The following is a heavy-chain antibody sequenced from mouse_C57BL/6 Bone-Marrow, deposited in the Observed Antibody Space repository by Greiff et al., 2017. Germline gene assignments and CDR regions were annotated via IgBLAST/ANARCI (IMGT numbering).Heavy chain of an antibody. J-gene: IGHJ1*03. CDR1: GYAFTNYL. Sequence: VQLQQPGAELVRPGTSVKVSCKASGYAFTNYLIEWVKQRPGQGLEWIGVINPGSGGTNYNEKFKGKATLTADKSSSTAYMQLSSLTSEDSAVYFCARSPIYYYGSSPWYFDVWGTGTTVTVSS. V-gene: IGHV1-54*01. CDR2: INPGSGGT. CDR3: ARSPIYYYGSSPWYFDV. D-gene: IGHD1-1*01.